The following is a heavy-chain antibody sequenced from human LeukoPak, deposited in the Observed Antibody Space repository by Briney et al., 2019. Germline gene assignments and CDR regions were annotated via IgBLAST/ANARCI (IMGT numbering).Heavy chain of an antibody. D-gene: IGHD3-22*01. V-gene: IGHV4-59*01. CDR2: IYYSGST. Sequence: SETLSLTCTVSGGSISSYYWSWIRQPPGKGLEWIGYIYYSGSTNYNPSLKSRVTISVDTSKNQFSLKLSSVTAADTAVYYCARFVTGYYDSSGPTAFDYWGQGTLVTVPS. CDR3: ARFVTGYYDSSGPTAFDY. J-gene: IGHJ4*02. CDR1: GGSISSYY.